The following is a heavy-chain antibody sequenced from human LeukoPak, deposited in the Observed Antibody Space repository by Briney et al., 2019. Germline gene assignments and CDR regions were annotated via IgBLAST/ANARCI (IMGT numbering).Heavy chain of an antibody. V-gene: IGHV4-39*07. CDR3: ARGVCSSTSCYWEGSNLAFDI. CDR2: IFYSGNT. D-gene: IGHD2-2*01. J-gene: IGHJ3*02. Sequence: SETLSLTCTVSGGSINSSHYYWGWIRQPPGKGLEWIGSIFYSGSIFYSGNTYYNPSLKSRVTMSVDTSKNQFSLKLSSVTAADTAVYYCARGVCSSTSCYWEGSNLAFDIWGQGTMVTVSS. CDR1: GGSINSSHYY.